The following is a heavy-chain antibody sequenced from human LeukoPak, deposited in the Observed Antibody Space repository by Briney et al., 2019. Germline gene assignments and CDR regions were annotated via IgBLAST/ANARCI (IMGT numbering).Heavy chain of an antibody. V-gene: IGHV3-21*01. CDR2: FSSVGSYK. J-gene: IGHJ5*02. D-gene: IGHD3-10*01. Sequence: PGGSLRLSCAASGFIFSDYDMNWVRQAPGQGLEWVALFSSVGSYKYYADSVKGRFTISRDNAKSLVYLQLNSLRAGDTALYYCARPLMYYYGSETYFWFDPWGQGTPVTVSS. CDR1: GFIFSDYD. CDR3: ARPLMYYYGSETYFWFDP.